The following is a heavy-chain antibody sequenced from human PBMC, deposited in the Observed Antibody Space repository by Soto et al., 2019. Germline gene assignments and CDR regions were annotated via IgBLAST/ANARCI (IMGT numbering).Heavy chain of an antibody. CDR3: ARLKPAAMRGRYCDL. CDR1: GGSISSYY. J-gene: IGHJ2*01. V-gene: IGHV4-59*08. D-gene: IGHD2-2*01. CDR2: IYYSGST. Sequence: QVQLQESGPGLVKPSETLSLTCTVSGGSISSYYWSWIRQPPGKGLEWVGYIYYSGSTNYNPSLTSRVTLSAHTYKNQFPRKLSSVTAADTAVYYCARLKPAAMRGRYCDLWGRGTLVTVSS.